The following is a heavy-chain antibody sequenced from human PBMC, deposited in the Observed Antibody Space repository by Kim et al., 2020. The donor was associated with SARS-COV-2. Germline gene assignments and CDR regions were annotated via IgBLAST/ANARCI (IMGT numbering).Heavy chain of an antibody. CDR1: GGSISSSSYY. J-gene: IGHJ5*02. CDR2: IYYSGST. Sequence: SETLSLTCTVSGGSISSSSYYWGWIRQPPGKGLEWIGSIYYSGSTYYNPSLKSRVTISVDTSKNQFSLKLSSVTAADTAVYYCARHNRETYYYGSGVFDPWGQGTLVTVSS. CDR3: ARHNRETYYYGSGVFDP. D-gene: IGHD3-10*01. V-gene: IGHV4-39*01.